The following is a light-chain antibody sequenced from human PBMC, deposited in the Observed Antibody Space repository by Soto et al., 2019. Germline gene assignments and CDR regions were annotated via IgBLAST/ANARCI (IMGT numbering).Light chain of an antibody. Sequence: EIVLTQSPATLSLSPGDSATLSCRANQSVGSSLAWIRQRPGQAPSLVIYDAFNRASGTPARFSGSGSGTDFTPTISSLESADFATYYCQQRSTWPMTFGQGTRLEI. CDR3: QQRSTWPMT. CDR2: DAF. CDR1: QSVGSS. V-gene: IGKV3-11*01. J-gene: IGKJ5*01.